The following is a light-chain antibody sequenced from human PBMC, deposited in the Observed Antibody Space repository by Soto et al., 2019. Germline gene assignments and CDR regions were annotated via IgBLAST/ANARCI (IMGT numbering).Light chain of an antibody. CDR1: QSISSF. CDR3: QQSYSTPLT. V-gene: IGKV1-39*01. CDR2: AAS. J-gene: IGKJ4*01. Sequence: DIQMTQSPSSLSASVGDRVTITCRASQSISSFLNWYQQKPGKAPKLLIHAASSLQSGVPSRFSGSRSGTDFTLTITSLQPEDFANYYSQQSYSTPLTFGGGTKVEIK.